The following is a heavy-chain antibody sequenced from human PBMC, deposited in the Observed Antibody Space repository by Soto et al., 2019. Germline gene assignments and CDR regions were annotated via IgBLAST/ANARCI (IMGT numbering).Heavy chain of an antibody. CDR2: IYDSGST. CDR1: GGSISSGGYN. J-gene: IGHJ4*02. CDR3: ARDRAGALYFDY. D-gene: IGHD6-13*01. V-gene: IGHV4-31*03. Sequence: QVQLQESGPGLVKPSQTLSLTCTVSGGSISSGGYNWSWIRQHPGKGLEWIGYIYDSGSTYYNPSLKSRVTISVDTSKNQFSLKLSSVTAADTAVYYCARDRAGALYFDYWGQGTLVTVSS.